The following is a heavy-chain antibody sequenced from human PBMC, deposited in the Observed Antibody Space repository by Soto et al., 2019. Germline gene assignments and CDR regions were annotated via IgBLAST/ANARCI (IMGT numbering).Heavy chain of an antibody. CDR2: INHSGST. D-gene: IGHD3-16*02. V-gene: IGHV4-34*01. CDR3: AAYNHYDYVWGSYRPYNWFDP. CDR1: GGSFSGYY. J-gene: IGHJ5*02. Sequence: SETLSLTCAVYGGSFSGYYWSWIRQPPGKGLEWIGEINHSGSTNYNPSLKSRVTISVDTSKNQFSLKLSSVTAADTAVYYCAAYNHYDYVWGSYRPYNWFDPWGQGTLVTVSS.